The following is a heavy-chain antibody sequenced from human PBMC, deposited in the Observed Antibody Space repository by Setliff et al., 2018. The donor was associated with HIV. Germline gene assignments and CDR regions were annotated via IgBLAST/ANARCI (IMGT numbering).Heavy chain of an antibody. Sequence: PSETLSLTCTVSGDSVSSRSYYWSWIRQPPGKGLEWIGYIYYSGSTYYNPSLKSRVTISVDTSKNQFSLKLSSVTAADTAVYYCARGPQKSVVPAAIKHYYFDYWGQGTLVTVSS. CDR2: IYYSGST. CDR3: ARGPQKSVVPAAIKHYYFDY. V-gene: IGHV4-30-4*08. D-gene: IGHD2-2*02. J-gene: IGHJ4*02. CDR1: GDSVSSRSYY.